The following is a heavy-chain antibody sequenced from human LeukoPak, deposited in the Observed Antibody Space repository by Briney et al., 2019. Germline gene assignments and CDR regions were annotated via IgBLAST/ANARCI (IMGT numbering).Heavy chain of an antibody. J-gene: IGHJ4*02. CDR3: AKTTAGYSSGRYPGWPVDY. D-gene: IGHD6-19*01. V-gene: IGHV3-23*01. CDR2: ISGSSGST. Sequence: GGSLRLSCAASGFTFGSYAMYWVRQAPGKGLEWVSGISGSSGSTFYADSVKGRFTISSDNSENTVYLQMNSLRADDTAVYYCAKTTAGYSSGRYPGWPVDYWGQGTLVTVSS. CDR1: GFTFGSYA.